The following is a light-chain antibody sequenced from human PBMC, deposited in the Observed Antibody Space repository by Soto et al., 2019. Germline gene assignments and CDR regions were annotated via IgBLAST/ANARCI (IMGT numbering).Light chain of an antibody. CDR1: TREFGGYNY. V-gene: IGLV2-14*01. CDR3: SSYTSSSTPLYVV. CDR2: DVS. Sequence: QSVLTQPASVSGSPGQSVTISCTVPTREFGGYNYVSWYQQHPGKAPKLRIYDVSNRPSGVSNRFSGSESGTTASLTISGLQAEDEADYYCSSYTSSSTPLYVVLGGGTQLTVL. J-gene: IGLJ2*01.